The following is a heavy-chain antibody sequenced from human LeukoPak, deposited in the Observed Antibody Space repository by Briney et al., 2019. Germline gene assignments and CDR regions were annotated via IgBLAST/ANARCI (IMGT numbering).Heavy chain of an antibody. Sequence: GGSLRLSCAASGFTVSSNYMTWVRQAPGKGLEWVSVIYSGGSTYYADSVKGRFTISRDNSKNTLYLQMSSLRAEDTAVYYCARSSQKYVHKELVYWGQGTLVTVSS. J-gene: IGHJ4*02. D-gene: IGHD2-2*01. CDR1: GFTVSSNY. CDR3: ARSSQKYVHKELVY. CDR2: IYSGGST. V-gene: IGHV3-53*01.